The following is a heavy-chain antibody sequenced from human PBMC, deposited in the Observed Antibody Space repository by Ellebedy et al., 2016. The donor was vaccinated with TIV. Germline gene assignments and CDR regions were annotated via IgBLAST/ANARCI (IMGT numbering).Heavy chain of an antibody. CDR1: GYTFTGYH. D-gene: IGHD3-10*01. CDR3: ARQAWFGEFGAFDI. V-gene: IGHV1-2*02. CDR2: INPNSGGT. Sequence: ASVKVSCKASGYTFTGYHMHWMRQAPGQGLEWMGWINPNSGGTNYAQKFQGRVTMTRDTSISTAYMELSRLRSDDTAVYYCARQAWFGEFGAFDIWGQGTMVTVSS. J-gene: IGHJ3*02.